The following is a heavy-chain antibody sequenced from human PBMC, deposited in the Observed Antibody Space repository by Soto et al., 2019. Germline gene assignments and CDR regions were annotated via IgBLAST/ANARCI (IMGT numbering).Heavy chain of an antibody. D-gene: IGHD3-16*01. J-gene: IGHJ4*02. Sequence: EVQLVESGGGLVQPGGSLRLSCAASGFTVSTKYMSWVRQAPGKGLEWVSVIYSGGSTFYADSVRGRFTISSDNSKNTVNLQMNSLRAEDTALYYCARDPWAADYWGQGTLVTVSS. CDR1: GFTVSTKY. CDR3: ARDPWAADY. V-gene: IGHV3-66*01. CDR2: IYSGGST.